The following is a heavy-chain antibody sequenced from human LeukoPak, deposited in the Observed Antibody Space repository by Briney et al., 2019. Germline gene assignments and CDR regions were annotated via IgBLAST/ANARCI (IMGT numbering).Heavy chain of an antibody. Sequence: GGSLRLSCAASGFTFSSYAMSWVRQAPGKGPEWVSAISGSGGSTYYADSVKGRFTISRDNSKNTLYLQMNSLRAEDTAVYYCAKGSNYGYYYYMDVWGKGTTVTVSS. D-gene: IGHD4-11*01. CDR1: GFTFSSYA. V-gene: IGHV3-23*01. CDR2: ISGSGGST. J-gene: IGHJ6*03. CDR3: AKGSNYGYYYYMDV.